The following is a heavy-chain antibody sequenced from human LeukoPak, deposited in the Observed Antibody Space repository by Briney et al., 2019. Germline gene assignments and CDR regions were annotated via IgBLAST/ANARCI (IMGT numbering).Heavy chain of an antibody. CDR2: IRYDGSNK. V-gene: IGHV3-30*02. J-gene: IGHJ4*02. CDR1: GFTFIGYG. D-gene: IGHD3-22*01. Sequence: PGGSLRLSCVASGFTFIGYGMHWVCQAPGKGLEWVAFIRYDGSNKYYADSVKGRFTISIDNSKNTLYVQMNSLRGEDTAVYYCAKGLYYKDRSGYPDWGQGTLVTVSS. CDR3: AKGLYYKDRSGYPD.